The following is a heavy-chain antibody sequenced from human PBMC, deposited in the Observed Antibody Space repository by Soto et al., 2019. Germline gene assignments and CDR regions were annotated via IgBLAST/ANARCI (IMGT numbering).Heavy chain of an antibody. D-gene: IGHD2-15*01. Sequence: QVQLQESGPGLVKPSQTLSLTCTVSAGSIRSGDYYWSWIRQPPGQGLEWIGYIYCSGSTYYNPSLKSRVTISVDTSKNQFSLNLSSVTAADTAVYYCARVRCSGGSCYSGYDYWGQGTLVTVSS. CDR2: IYCSGST. V-gene: IGHV4-30-4*01. J-gene: IGHJ4*02. CDR1: AGSIRSGDYY. CDR3: ARVRCSGGSCYSGYDY.